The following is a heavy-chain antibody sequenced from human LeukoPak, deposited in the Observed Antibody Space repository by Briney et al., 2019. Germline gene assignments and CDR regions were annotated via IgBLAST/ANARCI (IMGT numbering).Heavy chain of an antibody. Sequence: SETLSLTCAVSGYSISSGYYWGWIRQPPGKGLEWIGSIYHSGSTYYNPSLKSRVTISVDTSKNQCSLKLSSVTAADTAVYYCARQFGSGGNDYWGQGTLVTVSS. CDR3: ARQFGSGGNDY. V-gene: IGHV4-38-2*01. CDR1: GYSISSGYY. D-gene: IGHD3-10*01. CDR2: IYHSGST. J-gene: IGHJ4*02.